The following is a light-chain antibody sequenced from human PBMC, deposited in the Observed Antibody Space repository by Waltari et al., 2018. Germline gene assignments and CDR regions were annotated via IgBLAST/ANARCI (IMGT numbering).Light chain of an antibody. CDR2: RNN. Sequence: QSVMTQPPSASGTPGQRVTISCSGSNSNIGNNHVYWYQQLPGAAPKLLIYRNNHRPSGVPDRFSVSKSGTSASLAISGLRSEDEGDYYCGGWDDSLNGWVFGGGTKLTVL. CDR3: GGWDDSLNGWV. CDR1: NSNIGNNH. J-gene: IGLJ3*02. V-gene: IGLV1-47*01.